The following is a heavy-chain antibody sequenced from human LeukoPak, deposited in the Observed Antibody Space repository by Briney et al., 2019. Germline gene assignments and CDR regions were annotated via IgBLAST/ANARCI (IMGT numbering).Heavy chain of an antibody. CDR3: AKDLKKRSGWYASDH. V-gene: IGHV3-23*01. J-gene: IGHJ4*02. CDR1: GLTFSSYA. Sequence: PGGSLRLSCAASGLTFSSYAMSWVRQAPGRGLEWVSAISGSGGSTYYADSVKGRFTISRDNSKNTLYLQMNSLRAEDTAVYYGAKDLKKRSGWYASDHWGQGTLVTVSS. D-gene: IGHD6-19*01. CDR2: ISGSGGST.